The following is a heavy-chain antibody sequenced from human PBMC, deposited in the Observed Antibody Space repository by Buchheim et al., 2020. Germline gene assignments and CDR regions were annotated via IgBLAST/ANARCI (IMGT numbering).Heavy chain of an antibody. Sequence: QVQLVESGGGVVQPGRSLRLSCAASGFTFSSYGMHWVRQAPGKGLEWVAVISYDGSNKYYADSVKGRFTISRDNSKNTLYLQMNSLRAEDTAVYYCAKEGSGSYVFWGQGTL. CDR2: ISYDGSNK. D-gene: IGHD3-10*01. J-gene: IGHJ4*02. CDR3: AKEGSGSYVF. V-gene: IGHV3-30*18. CDR1: GFTFSSYG.